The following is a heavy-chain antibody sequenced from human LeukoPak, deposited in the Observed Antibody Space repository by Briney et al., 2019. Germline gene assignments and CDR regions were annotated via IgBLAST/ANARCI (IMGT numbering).Heavy chain of an antibody. J-gene: IGHJ4*02. CDR1: GYTFTSYG. CDR3: ARSSSSWNNDY. CDR2: ISAYNGNT. Sequence: ASVTVSFKASGYTFTSYGISWVRQAPGQGLEWMGWISAYNGNTNYAQKLQGRVTMTTDTSTSTAYMELRSLRSDDTAVYYCARSSSSWNNDYWGQGTLVTVSS. V-gene: IGHV1-18*04. D-gene: IGHD6-13*01.